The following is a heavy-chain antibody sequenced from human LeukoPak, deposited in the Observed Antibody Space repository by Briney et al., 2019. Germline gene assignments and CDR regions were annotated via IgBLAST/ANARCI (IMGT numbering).Heavy chain of an antibody. V-gene: IGHV4-59*01. D-gene: IGHD3-10*01. J-gene: IGHJ4*02. CDR3: ARHSGPVDGFDF. CDR2: ISYTGST. CDR1: GGSISTYY. Sequence: PSETLSLTCTVSGGSISTYYWSWIRQPPGKGLEWIGYISYTGSTNYNLSLRSRVTMSVDTSKNQFSLKLSSVTAADTATYYCARHSGPVDGFDFWGQGTLVAVSS.